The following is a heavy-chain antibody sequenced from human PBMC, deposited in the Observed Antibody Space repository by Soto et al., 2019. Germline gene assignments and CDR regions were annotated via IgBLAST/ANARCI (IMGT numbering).Heavy chain of an antibody. CDR1: GFTFSSYS. CDR3: ARDDYDILARFDY. Sequence: GGSLRLSCASSGFTFSSYSMDWVRQAPGKWLEWVSYISSSSSTIYYADSVKGRFTISRDNSKNSLYLQMNSLRDEDTAVYYCARDDYDILARFDYWGQGILVTVSS. J-gene: IGHJ4*02. D-gene: IGHD3-9*01. V-gene: IGHV3-48*02. CDR2: ISSSSSTI.